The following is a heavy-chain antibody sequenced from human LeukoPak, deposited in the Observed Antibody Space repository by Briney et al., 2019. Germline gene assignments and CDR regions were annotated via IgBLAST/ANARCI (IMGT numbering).Heavy chain of an antibody. CDR2: IIPILGIA. CDR1: GGTFSSYA. J-gene: IGHJ4*02. Sequence: SVKVSCKASGGTFSSYAISWVRQAPGQGLEWMGRIIPILGIANYAQKFQGRVTITADKSTSTAYMELSSLRSEDTAVYYCARDIVGVRAAMGAYYCDYWGQGTLVRLL. CDR3: ARDIVGVRAAMGAYYCDY. D-gene: IGHD2-2*01. V-gene: IGHV1-69*04.